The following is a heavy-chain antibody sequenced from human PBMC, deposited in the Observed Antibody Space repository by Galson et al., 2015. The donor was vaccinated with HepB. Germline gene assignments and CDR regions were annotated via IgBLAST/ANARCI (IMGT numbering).Heavy chain of an antibody. CDR1: GFTFSSYN. V-gene: IGHV3-33*01. CDR2: VWYDATYK. CDR3: TREGVSSNGWYAGY. J-gene: IGHJ4*02. Sequence: SLRLSCAASGFTFSSYNMHWVRQAPGKGLEWVAIVWYDATYKYYADSVKGRFTISRDNSKSTVYLQVSGLTAGDTAVYYCTREGVSSNGWYAGYWGQGTLVTVSS. D-gene: IGHD6-19*01.